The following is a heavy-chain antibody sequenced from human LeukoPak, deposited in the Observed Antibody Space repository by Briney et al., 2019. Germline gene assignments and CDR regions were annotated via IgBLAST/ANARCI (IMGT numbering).Heavy chain of an antibody. J-gene: IGHJ4*02. CDR2: INPNSGGT. V-gene: IGHV1-2*02. CDR3: ARDTYGDYPLDY. CDR1: GYTLTGYY. Sequence: ASVKVSCKASGYTLTGYYMHWGRQAPGQGLEWMGWINPNSGGTNYAQKFQGRVTMTRDTSISTAYMELSRLRSDDTAVYYCARDTYGDYPLDYWGQGTLVTVSS. D-gene: IGHD4-17*01.